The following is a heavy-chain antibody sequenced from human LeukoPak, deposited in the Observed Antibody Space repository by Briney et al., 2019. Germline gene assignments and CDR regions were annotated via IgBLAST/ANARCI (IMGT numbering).Heavy chain of an antibody. CDR2: ISWDGGST. D-gene: IGHD3-16*01. CDR3: AKGGSRRRGGYYYCYMDV. J-gene: IGHJ6*03. V-gene: IGHV3-43D*03. CDR1: GFTFDDYA. Sequence: PGGSLRLSCAASGFTFDDYAMHWVRQAPGKGLEWVSLISWDGGSTYYADSVKGRFTISRDNSKNSLYLQMNSLRAEDTALYYCAKGGSRRRGGYYYCYMDVWGKGTTVTISS.